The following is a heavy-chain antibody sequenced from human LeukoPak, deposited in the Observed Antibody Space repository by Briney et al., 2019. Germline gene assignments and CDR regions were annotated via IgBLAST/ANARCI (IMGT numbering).Heavy chain of an antibody. CDR3: ASLTGGIAALAADY. D-gene: IGHD6-13*01. CDR2: ISSSSSYI. J-gene: IGHJ4*02. V-gene: IGHV3-21*01. Sequence: GGSLRLSCAASGFTFSSYSMNWVRQAPGKGLEWVSSISSSSSYIYYADSVKGRFTISRDNAKNSLYLQMNSLRAEDTAVYYCASLTGGIAALAADYWGQGTLVTVSS. CDR1: GFTFSSYS.